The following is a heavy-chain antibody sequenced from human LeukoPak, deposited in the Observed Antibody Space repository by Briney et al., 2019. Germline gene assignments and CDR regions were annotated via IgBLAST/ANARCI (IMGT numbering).Heavy chain of an antibody. D-gene: IGHD5-18*01. J-gene: IGHJ4*02. CDR2: INHSGST. V-gene: IGHV4-34*01. CDR3: ARRGQQGYSY. CDR1: GVSFSGYY. Sequence: SETLSLTCAVYGVSFSGYYWSWIRQPPGKGLEWIGEINHSGSTNYNPSLKSRVTISVDTSKNQFSLKLSSVTAAVTAVYYCARRGQQGYSYWGQGTLVTVSS.